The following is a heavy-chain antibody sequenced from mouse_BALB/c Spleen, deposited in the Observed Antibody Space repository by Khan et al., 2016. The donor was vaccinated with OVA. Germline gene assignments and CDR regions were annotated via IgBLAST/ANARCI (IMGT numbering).Heavy chain of an antibody. Sequence: QVQLKESGPGLVAPSQSLSITCTVSGFSLTSYGVHWVRQPPGKGLEWLGVIWSGGSTNYNSALMSRLSISKDNSKSQVFLKMNSLQTEDTAMYYCARYSSNYYCYFDVWGQGTTVTVSS. CDR3: ARYSSNYYCYFDV. CDR2: IWSGGST. CDR1: GFSLTSYG. D-gene: IGHD2-5*01. J-gene: IGHJ1*01. V-gene: IGHV2-9*02.